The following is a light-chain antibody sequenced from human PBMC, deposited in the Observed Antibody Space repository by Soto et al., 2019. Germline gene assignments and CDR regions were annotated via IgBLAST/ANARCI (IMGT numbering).Light chain of an antibody. CDR2: QVG. CDR3: SSYAPSRI. CDR1: DSDVGGHDW. V-gene: IGLV2-8*01. Sequence: QSVLTQPPSASGSPGQSVTISCNGTDSDVGGHDWVSWYQQHPGKAPKLIIYQVGERPSGVPDRFSGSKSGNTAYLTVSGLQVEVEADYICSSYAPSRIFCGGTTLTVL. J-gene: IGLJ2*01.